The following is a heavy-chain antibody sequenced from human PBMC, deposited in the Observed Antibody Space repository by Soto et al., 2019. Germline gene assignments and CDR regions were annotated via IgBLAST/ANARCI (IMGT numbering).Heavy chain of an antibody. D-gene: IGHD2-15*01. J-gene: IGHJ4*02. CDR1: GFTFSSYA. Sequence: PGGSLRLSCAASGFTFSSYAMHWVRQAPGKGLEWVAVISYDGSNKYYADSVKGRFTISRDNSKNTLYLQMNSLRAEDTAVYHCARRDGGSDYWGQGTLVTVSS. CDR2: ISYDGSNK. V-gene: IGHV3-30-3*01. CDR3: ARRDGGSDY.